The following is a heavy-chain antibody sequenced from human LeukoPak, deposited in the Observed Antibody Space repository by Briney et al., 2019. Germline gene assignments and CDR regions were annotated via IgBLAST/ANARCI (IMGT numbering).Heavy chain of an antibody. V-gene: IGHV3-23*01. CDR3: ANALLKMATPYYFDY. J-gene: IGHJ4*02. D-gene: IGHD5-24*01. CDR1: GFTFSDYA. CDR2: ISGSGGST. Sequence: GGSLRLSCVASGFTFSDYAMTWVRQAPGKGLEWVSAISGSGGSTYYADSVKGRFTISRDNSKNTLYLQMNSLRAEDTAVYYCANALLKMATPYYFDYWGQGTLVTVSS.